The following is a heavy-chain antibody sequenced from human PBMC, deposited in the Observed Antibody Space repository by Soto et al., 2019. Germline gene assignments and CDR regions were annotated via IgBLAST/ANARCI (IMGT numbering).Heavy chain of an antibody. Sequence: ASVKVSCKASGYTFTSYGISWVRQAPGQGLEWMGWISAYNGNTNYAQKLQGRVTMTTDTSTSTAYMELRSLRSDDTAVYYCASYIAAAGNNWLDPWGQGTLVTVSS. D-gene: IGHD6-13*01. V-gene: IGHV1-18*04. CDR1: GYTFTSYG. CDR3: ASYIAAAGNNWLDP. J-gene: IGHJ5*02. CDR2: ISAYNGNT.